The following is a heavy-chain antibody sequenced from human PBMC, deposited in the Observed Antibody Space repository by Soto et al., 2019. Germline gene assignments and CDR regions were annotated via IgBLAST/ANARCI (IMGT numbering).Heavy chain of an antibody. CDR1: GFTFSSYG. CDR3: AKDLYDPLRLGELSSQPLDY. J-gene: IGHJ4*02. Sequence: PGGSLSLSCAASGFTFSSYGMHWVRQAPGKGLEWVAVISYDGSNKYYADSVKGRFTISRDNSKNTLYLQMNSLRAEDTAVYYCAKDLYDPLRLGELSSQPLDYWGQGTLVTVSS. D-gene: IGHD3-16*02. CDR2: ISYDGSNK. V-gene: IGHV3-30*18.